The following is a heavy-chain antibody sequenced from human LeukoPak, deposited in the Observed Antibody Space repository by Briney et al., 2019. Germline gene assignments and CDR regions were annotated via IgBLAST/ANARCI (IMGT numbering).Heavy chain of an antibody. V-gene: IGHV4-39*02. Sequence: PSETLSLTRTVSGASISSRSYYWGWIRQPPGKGLEWIGSINYSGSTSYNPSLKSRVTISADTSKNHFSLKLSFVTAADTAVYYCANLKAAAGTNWFDPWGQGTLVTVSS. CDR3: ANLKAAAGTNWFDP. D-gene: IGHD6-13*01. CDR2: INYSGST. J-gene: IGHJ5*02. CDR1: GASISSRSYY.